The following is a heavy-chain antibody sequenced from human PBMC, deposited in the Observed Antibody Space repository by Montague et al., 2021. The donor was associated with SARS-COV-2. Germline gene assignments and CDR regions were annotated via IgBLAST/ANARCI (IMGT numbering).Heavy chain of an antibody. CDR2: ISCNGSNI. D-gene: IGHD1-26*01. J-gene: IGHJ4*02. V-gene: IGHV3-33*01. CDR1: GFIFSSYG. CDR3: ARGSVGDYYFDY. Sequence: SRRLSCAASGFIFSSYGMHWVRQAPGKGLEWASHISCNGSNINYVVSVKGRFTISRDNYKNTLYLQMNSLRAEDTAIYYCARGSVGDYYFDYWGQGTLVTVSS.